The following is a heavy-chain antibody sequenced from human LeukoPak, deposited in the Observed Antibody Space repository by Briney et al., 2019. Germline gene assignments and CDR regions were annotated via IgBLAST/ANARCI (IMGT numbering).Heavy chain of an antibody. CDR2: INYNGRDK. J-gene: IGHJ4*02. Sequence: GGSLRLSCAASGFTFSSFGMHWVRQAPGKGLEWVSFINYNGRDKYYADSVKGRFAISRDSSKNTLSLQMNSLRAEDTAVYFCAKDSPTYYADSWGQGTLVTVSS. CDR1: GFTFSSFG. CDR3: AKDSPTYYADS. D-gene: IGHD2/OR15-2a*01. V-gene: IGHV3-30*02.